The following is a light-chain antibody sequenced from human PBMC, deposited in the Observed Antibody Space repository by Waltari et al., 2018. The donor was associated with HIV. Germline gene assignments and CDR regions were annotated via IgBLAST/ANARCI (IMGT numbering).Light chain of an antibody. V-gene: IGKV1-5*03. CDR1: QSISNW. CDR3: QQYNTFST. J-gene: IGKJ1*01. Sequence: IQMTQSPSTLSASIGDRITITCRASQSISNWLAWYQKKPGKAPKLLISKASTLQSGVPSRFSGSGSGTEFTLTIKSLQPDDFASYYCQQYNTFSTFGQGTKVEMK. CDR2: KAS.